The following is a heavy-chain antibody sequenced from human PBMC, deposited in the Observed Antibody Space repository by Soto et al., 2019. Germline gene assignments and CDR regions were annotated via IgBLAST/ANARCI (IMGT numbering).Heavy chain of an antibody. CDR3: ARDGEGRQWLGH. CDR1: GFTFSSYG. D-gene: IGHD6-19*01. V-gene: IGHV3-33*01. J-gene: IGHJ4*02. CDR2: IWYDGSNK. Sequence: QVQLVESGGGVVQPGRSLRLSCAASGFTFSSYGMHWVRQAPGKGLEWVAVIWYDGSNKYYADSVKGRFTISRDNSKNTLYLQMNSLRAEDTAVYYCARDGEGRQWLGHWGQGTLVTVSS.